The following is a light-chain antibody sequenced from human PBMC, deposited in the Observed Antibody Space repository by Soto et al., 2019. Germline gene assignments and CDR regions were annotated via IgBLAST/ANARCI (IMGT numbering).Light chain of an antibody. V-gene: IGKV1-5*03. CDR2: KAS. CDR3: QQYSRHWT. Sequence: DIQMTQSPSTLSASVGDRVTITCRASQNIRSWLAWYQQKPGKAPKLLIYKASSLDSGVPSRFSGSGSGTEFTLTISSLQPDDFATYYCQQYSRHWTFGQGTKVDIK. J-gene: IGKJ1*01. CDR1: QNIRSW.